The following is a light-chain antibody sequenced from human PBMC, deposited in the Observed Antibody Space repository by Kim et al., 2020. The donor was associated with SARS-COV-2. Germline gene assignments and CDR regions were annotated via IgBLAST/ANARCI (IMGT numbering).Light chain of an antibody. V-gene: IGLV4-69*01. CDR3: QAWGAGVRV. CDR1: SGHSSYA. Sequence: SVKLTCTLSSGHSSYANAGHQQQPEKGPRYLMKLYSDGRHSKGDGIPDRFSGSSSGAERYLIIASLQSEDEADYFCQAWGAGVRVFGGGTKVTVL. J-gene: IGLJ3*02. CDR2: LYSDGRH.